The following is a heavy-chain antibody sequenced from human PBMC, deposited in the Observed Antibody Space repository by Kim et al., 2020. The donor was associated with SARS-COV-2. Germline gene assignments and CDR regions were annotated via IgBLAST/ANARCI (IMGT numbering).Heavy chain of an antibody. Sequence: SVKGRFTISRDNSKNTVFLQMNSLGAEDTAIYYCAKSLGRQQLVYYFDYWGQGTLVTVSS. D-gene: IGHD6-13*01. J-gene: IGHJ4*02. V-gene: IGHV3-23*01. CDR3: AKSLGRQQLVYYFDY.